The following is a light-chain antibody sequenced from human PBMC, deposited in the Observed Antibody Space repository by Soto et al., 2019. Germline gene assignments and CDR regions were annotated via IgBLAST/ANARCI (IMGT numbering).Light chain of an antibody. CDR2: KAS. CDR3: QQYNSYSPYT. J-gene: IGKJ2*01. Sequence: DIQMTQSPSTLSASVGDRVTITCPARQRISSWLAWYQQKPGKAPKLLIYKASSLESGVPSRFSGSGSGTEFTLTISSLQPDDFATYYCQQYNSYSPYTFGQGTKLEIK. V-gene: IGKV1-5*03. CDR1: QRISSW.